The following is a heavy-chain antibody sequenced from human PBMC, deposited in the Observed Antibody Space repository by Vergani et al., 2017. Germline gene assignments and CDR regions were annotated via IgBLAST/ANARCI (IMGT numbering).Heavy chain of an antibody. CDR3: AKARDPNCKGGNCYSYYYGLDL. J-gene: IGHJ6*02. CDR2: ISGSGGNT. Sequence: EVQLLESGGNLIQPGGSLRLSCGASGFTFSSYAMTWVRLAPGKGWQWVSAISGSGGNTFYTDSVKGRFTISRENSKDTLYLQMNSLRVEDTAIYYCAKARDPNCKGGNCYSYYYGLDLWGQGTTVTVSS. V-gene: IGHV3-23*01. CDR1: GFTFSSYA. D-gene: IGHD2-21*01.